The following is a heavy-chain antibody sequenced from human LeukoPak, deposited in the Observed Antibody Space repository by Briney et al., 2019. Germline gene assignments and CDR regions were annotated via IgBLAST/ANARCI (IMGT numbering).Heavy chain of an antibody. CDR2: MNPNSGNT. J-gene: IGHJ3*02. CDR1: GYTSTSYY. D-gene: IGHD3-22*01. CDR3: ARARCGSGSWDCAFDI. Sequence: ASVKVSCKASGYTSTSYYINWVRQAAGQGLVCMGWMNPNSGNTGYAQKFQGRVTMTRNTSISTAYMELSSLRSEDTAVYYCARARCGSGSWDCAFDIWGQGTMVTVSS. V-gene: IGHV1-8*01.